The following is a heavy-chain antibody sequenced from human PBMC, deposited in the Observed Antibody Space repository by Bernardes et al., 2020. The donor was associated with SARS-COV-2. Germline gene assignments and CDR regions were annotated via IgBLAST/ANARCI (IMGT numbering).Heavy chain of an antibody. CDR2: IYPGDSDT. J-gene: IGHJ6*02. D-gene: IGHD1-26*01. CDR1: GYSFTSYW. CDR3: ARHDNVALSNGRYYWYGLDV. V-gene: IGHV5-51*01. Sequence: GAYLKISCKGSGYSFTSYWIGWVRQMPGKGLEWMGIIYPGDSDTTYSPSFQGQVTISADKSISTAYLQWSSLKASDTAMYYCARHDNVALSNGRYYWYGLDVWGQGTTVTVSS.